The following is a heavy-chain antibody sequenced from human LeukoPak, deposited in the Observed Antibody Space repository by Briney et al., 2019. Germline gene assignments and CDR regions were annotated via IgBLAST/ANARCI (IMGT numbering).Heavy chain of an antibody. Sequence: SGPTLVKPTQTLTLTCTFSGFSLSTSGVGVGWIRQPPGKALERLALFSWDDDKRYSPSLKSRLTITKDTSKNQVVLTMTNMDPVDTATYYCAHRLRVGAMAYGAFDIWGQGTMVTVSS. CDR1: GFSLSTSGVG. J-gene: IGHJ3*02. V-gene: IGHV2-5*02. D-gene: IGHD1-26*01. CDR2: FSWDDDK. CDR3: AHRLRVGAMAYGAFDI.